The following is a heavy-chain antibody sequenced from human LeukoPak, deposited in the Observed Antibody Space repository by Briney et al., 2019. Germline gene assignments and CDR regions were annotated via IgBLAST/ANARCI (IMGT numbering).Heavy chain of an antibody. D-gene: IGHD5-24*01. CDR3: TRVGYIDEGIDY. Sequence: GGSLRLSCVASGFTFSESWMTWVRQAPGKGLEWVASIKHDEREEYYADSVKGRFSMSRDNGKNSLYLQMNSLRAEDTAIYYCTRVGYIDEGIDYWGQGTLVTVSS. CDR1: GFTFSESW. V-gene: IGHV3-7*04. CDR2: IKHDEREE. J-gene: IGHJ4*02.